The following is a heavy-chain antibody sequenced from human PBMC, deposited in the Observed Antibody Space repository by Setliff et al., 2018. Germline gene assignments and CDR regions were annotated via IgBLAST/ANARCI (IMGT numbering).Heavy chain of an antibody. CDR2: IGHTGSI. D-gene: IGHD2-21*02. V-gene: IGHV4-38-2*02. J-gene: IGHJ4*02. CDR1: GYSISSVNI. Sequence: SETLSLTCTVSGYSISSVNIWGWIRQPPGKGLEWVGNIGHTGSINYNPSLKSRLTISRDTSKYQVSLKLNSLTATDTAVYYCARDLGHGCDSDYWVQGSLVTVSS. CDR3: ARDLGHGCDSDY.